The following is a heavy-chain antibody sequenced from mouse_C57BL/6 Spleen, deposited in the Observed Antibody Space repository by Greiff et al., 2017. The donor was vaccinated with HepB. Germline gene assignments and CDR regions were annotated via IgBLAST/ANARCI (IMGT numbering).Heavy chain of an antibody. Sequence: EVQLQQSGAELVKPGASVKLSCTATGFNIKDYYMHWVKQRTEQGLEWIGRIDPEDGETKYTPTFQGKATITADTSSNTAYLQLSSLTSEDTAVYYCAHSSAIYYAMDYWGQGTSVTVSS. V-gene: IGHV14-2*01. J-gene: IGHJ4*01. CDR3: AHSSAIYYAMDY. D-gene: IGHD3-1*01. CDR2: IDPEDGET. CDR1: GFNIKDYY.